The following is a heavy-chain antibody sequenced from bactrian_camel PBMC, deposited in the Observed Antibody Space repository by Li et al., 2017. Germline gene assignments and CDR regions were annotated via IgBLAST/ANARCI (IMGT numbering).Heavy chain of an antibody. Sequence: VQLVESGGGSVQAGGSLRLSCAASGYTYNTCSMGWFRQAPGKEREGVAAIRRYSGTTFYADSVKGRFTISQDNAKTTLYLQMNSLKPEDTAVYYCAASIPCLPNWNETRTYNYWGQGTQVTVS. D-gene: IGHD8*01. V-gene: IGHV3S59*01. CDR2: IRRYSGTT. CDR3: AASIPCLPNWNETRTYNY. CDR1: GYTYNTCS. J-gene: IGHJ4*01.